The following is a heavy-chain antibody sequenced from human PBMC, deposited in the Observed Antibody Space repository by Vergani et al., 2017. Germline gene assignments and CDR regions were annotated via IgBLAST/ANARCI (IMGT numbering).Heavy chain of an antibody. V-gene: IGHV4-30-4*01. CDR3: ARDYSSSWYDARPSYYFDY. D-gene: IGHD6-13*01. CDR1: GGSISSGDYY. J-gene: IGHJ4*02. Sequence: QVQLQQWGAGLVKPSQTLSLTCTVSGGSISSGDYYWSWIRQPPGKGLEWIGYIYYSGSTYYNPSLKSRVTISVDTSKNQFSLKLSSVTAADTAVYYCARDYSSSWYDARPSYYFDYWGQGTLVTVSS. CDR2: IYYSGST.